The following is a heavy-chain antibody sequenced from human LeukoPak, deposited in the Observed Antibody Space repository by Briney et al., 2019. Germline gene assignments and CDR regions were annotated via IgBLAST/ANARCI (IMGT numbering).Heavy chain of an antibody. Sequence: ASVKVSCKASGYTFTGYYMHWVRQAPGQGLEWMGRINPNSGGTNYAQKFRGRVTVTRDTSISTAYMELSRLRSDDTAVYYCARDQLPYYDILTGYHNNNWFDPWGQGTLVTVSS. CDR3: ARDQLPYYDILTGYHNNNWFDP. CDR1: GYTFTGYY. J-gene: IGHJ5*02. V-gene: IGHV1-2*06. CDR2: INPNSGGT. D-gene: IGHD3-9*01.